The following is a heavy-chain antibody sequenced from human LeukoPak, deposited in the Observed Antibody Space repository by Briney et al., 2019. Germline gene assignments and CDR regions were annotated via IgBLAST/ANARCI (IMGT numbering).Heavy chain of an antibody. CDR3: SRDHYYSSGTYFDY. J-gene: IGHJ4*02. Sequence: GGSLRLSCAASGFTFSSYAMHWVRQAPGKGLEWVAVISKDGSDTDFADSVKGRFTIFRDNSMSMLYLQMNSLRSEDTAVYYCSRDHYYSSGTYFDYWGQGTLVTVSS. D-gene: IGHD3-10*01. V-gene: IGHV3-30-3*01. CDR1: GFTFSSYA. CDR2: ISKDGSDT.